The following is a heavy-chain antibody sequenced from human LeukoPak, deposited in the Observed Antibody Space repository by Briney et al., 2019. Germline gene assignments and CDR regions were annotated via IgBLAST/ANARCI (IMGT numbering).Heavy chain of an antibody. CDR2: IHPSGTI. CDR3: AREAERRVVN. Sequence: PSETLSLTCVVSGFSISSGYYWGWIRQPPGQGLEWIGNIHPSGTIFHNSSLNSRVTMSIDTSKNQFSLKLSSVTAADTAVYYCAREAERRVVNWGQGTLVTVSS. D-gene: IGHD1-1*01. J-gene: IGHJ4*02. V-gene: IGHV4-38-2*02. CDR1: GFSISSGYY.